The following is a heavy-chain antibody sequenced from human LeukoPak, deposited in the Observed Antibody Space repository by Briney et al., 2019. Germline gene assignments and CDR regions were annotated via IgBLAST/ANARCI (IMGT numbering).Heavy chain of an antibody. J-gene: IGHJ4*02. CDR2: ISAYNGNT. CDR1: GYTFTSYG. CDR3: ARPSIVGATTAVDY. D-gene: IGHD1-26*01. V-gene: IGHV1-18*01. Sequence: GASVKVSCKASGYTFTSYGISWVRQAPGQGLEWMGWISAYNGNTNYAQKVQGGVTMTTDTSTSTAYMELRSLRSDDTAVYYCARPSIVGATTAVDYWGQGTLVTVSS.